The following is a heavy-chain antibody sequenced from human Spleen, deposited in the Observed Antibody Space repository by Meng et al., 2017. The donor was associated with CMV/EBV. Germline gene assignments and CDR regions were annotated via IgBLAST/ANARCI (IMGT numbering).Heavy chain of an antibody. CDR2: MNPNSGNT. D-gene: IGHD6-13*01. Sequence: YTFTSYDINWVRQATGQGLEWMGWMNPNSGNTGYAQKFQGRVTITRNTSISTAYMELSSLRSEDTAVYYCARGPTRSSSWYNWFDPWGQGTLVTVSS. CDR3: ARGPTRSSSWYNWFDP. CDR1: YTFTSYD. J-gene: IGHJ5*02. V-gene: IGHV1-8*03.